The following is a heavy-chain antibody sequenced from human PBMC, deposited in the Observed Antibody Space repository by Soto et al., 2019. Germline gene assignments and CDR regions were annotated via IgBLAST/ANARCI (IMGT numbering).Heavy chain of an antibody. Sequence: ASVKVSCKASGYTFTSYYMHWVRQAPGQGLEWMGIINPSGGSTSYAQKFQSRVTMTRDTSTSTVYMELSSLRSEDTAVYYCARDFSAVTGALDYYYGMDVWGQGTTVTVSS. CDR3: ARDFSAVTGALDYYYGMDV. V-gene: IGHV1-46*01. J-gene: IGHJ6*02. CDR2: INPSGGST. CDR1: GYTFTSYY. D-gene: IGHD1-20*01.